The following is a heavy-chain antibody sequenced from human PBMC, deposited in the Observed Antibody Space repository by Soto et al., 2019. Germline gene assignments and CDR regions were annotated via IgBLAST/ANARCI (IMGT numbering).Heavy chain of an antibody. CDR3: ACRGYYYDSSGYHPPDYFDY. D-gene: IGHD3-22*01. CDR2: ISAYNGNT. V-gene: IGHV1-18*01. J-gene: IGHJ4*02. Sequence: ASVKVSCKASGYTFTSYGISWVRQAPGQGLEWMGWISAYNGNTNYAQKLQGRVTMTTDTSTSTAYMELRSLRSDDTAVYYCACRGYYYDSSGYHPPDYFDYWGQGTLVTVSS. CDR1: GYTFTSYG.